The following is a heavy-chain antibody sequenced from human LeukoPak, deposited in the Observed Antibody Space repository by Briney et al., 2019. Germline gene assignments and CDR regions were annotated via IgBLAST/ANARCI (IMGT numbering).Heavy chain of an antibody. Sequence: ASVKVSCKASGYTFTSYGISWVRQAPGQGLEWMGWINPNSGGTNYAQKFQGRVTMTRDTSISTAYMELSRLRSDDTAVYYCARALSWFGELLRNWGQGTLVTVSS. CDR3: ARALSWFGELLRN. J-gene: IGHJ4*02. V-gene: IGHV1-2*02. CDR2: INPNSGGT. D-gene: IGHD3-10*01. CDR1: GYTFTSYG.